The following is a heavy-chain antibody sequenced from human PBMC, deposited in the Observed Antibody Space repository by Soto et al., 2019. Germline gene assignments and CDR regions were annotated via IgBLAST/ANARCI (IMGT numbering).Heavy chain of an antibody. CDR3: ARHEGYWSSTSCYVLDY. J-gene: IGHJ4*02. V-gene: IGHV4-59*08. Sequence: PSETLSLTCTVSGGSISSYYWSWIRQPPGKGLEWIGYIYYSGSTNYNPSLKSRVTISVDTSKNQFSLKLSSVTAADTAVYYCARHEGYWSSTSCYVLDYWGQGTLVTVSS. D-gene: IGHD2-2*01. CDR2: IYYSGST. CDR1: GGSISSYY.